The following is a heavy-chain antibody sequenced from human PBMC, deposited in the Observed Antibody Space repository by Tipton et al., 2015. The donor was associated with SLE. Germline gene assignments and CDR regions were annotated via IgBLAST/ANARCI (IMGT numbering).Heavy chain of an antibody. D-gene: IGHD6-25*01. CDR1: GGSFRDHY. V-gene: IGHV4-34*01. CDR3: ACIPAAADRTIPRYCYTVGV. Sequence: LRLSCAVYGGSFRDHYWSWIRQTPGKGLEWIGEINHSESTNDNPSLRSRVIMSVDTSKNQFSLKLKSVTAADTAIYYCACIPAAADRTIPRYCYTVGVWGQGPQVTVSS. J-gene: IGHJ6*02. CDR2: INHSEST.